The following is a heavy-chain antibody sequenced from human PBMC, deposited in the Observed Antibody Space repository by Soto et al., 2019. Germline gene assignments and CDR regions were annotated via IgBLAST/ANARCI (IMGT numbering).Heavy chain of an antibody. V-gene: IGHV4-31*03. Sequence: PSETLSLTCSVSAGSIRSTGYYWSWIRQHPGKGLEWFGYIYYSGTTKYNPSLQSRLSLSIDTSNNLFSLRLNSLTAADTAVYYCARGSYGSGSYFQAYFDFWGQGTLVTVSS. J-gene: IGHJ4*02. CDR3: ARGSYGSGSYFQAYFDF. D-gene: IGHD3-10*01. CDR1: AGSIRSTGYY. CDR2: IYYSGTT.